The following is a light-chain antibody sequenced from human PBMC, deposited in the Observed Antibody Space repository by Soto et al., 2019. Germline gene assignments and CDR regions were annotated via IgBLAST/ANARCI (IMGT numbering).Light chain of an antibody. CDR2: DAS. CDR1: SSDVGGYDY. Sequence: QSALTQPASVSGSPGQSITISCTGTSSDVGGYDYVSWYQHHPGKAPKLMIYDASNRPSGVSNRFSGSKSGNTASLTISGLQAEDEADYYCSSYTCSSLYVFGAGTKLTVL. CDR3: SSYTCSSLYV. V-gene: IGLV2-14*03. J-gene: IGLJ1*01.